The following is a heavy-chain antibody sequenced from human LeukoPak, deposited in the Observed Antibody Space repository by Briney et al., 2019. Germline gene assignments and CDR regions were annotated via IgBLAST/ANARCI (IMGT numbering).Heavy chain of an antibody. J-gene: IGHJ6*02. V-gene: IGHV3-30-3*01. D-gene: IGHD4-23*01. Sequence: GGSLRLSCAASGFTFSSYAMHWVRQAPGKGLEWVAVISYDGSNKYYADSAKGRFTISRDNSKNTLYLQMNSLRAEDTAVYYRARDRSSGGNPPYCYGMDVWGQGTTVTVSS. CDR1: GFTFSSYA. CDR3: ARDRSSGGNPPYCYGMDV. CDR2: ISYDGSNK.